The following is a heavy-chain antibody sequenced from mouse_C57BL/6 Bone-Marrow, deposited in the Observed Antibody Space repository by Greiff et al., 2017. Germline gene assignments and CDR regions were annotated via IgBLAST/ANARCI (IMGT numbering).Heavy chain of an antibody. Sequence: VQLQQSGAELVKPGASVKLSCPASGFNIKDYYIHWVKQRTEQGLEWIGRIDPEDGETTYAPKFQDKATITADTSSNTAYLQLSSLTSEDTAVYYCTRSLIYYGTNYWGQGTTLTVSS. V-gene: IGHV14-2*01. D-gene: IGHD1-1*01. J-gene: IGHJ2*01. CDR3: TRSLIYYGTNY. CDR1: GFNIKDYY. CDR2: IDPEDGET.